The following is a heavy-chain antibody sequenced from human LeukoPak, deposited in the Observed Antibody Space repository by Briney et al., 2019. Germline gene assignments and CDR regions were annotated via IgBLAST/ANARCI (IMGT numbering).Heavy chain of an antibody. Sequence: ASVKVSCTASGYTFTSYAMHWVRQAPGQRLEWMGWINAGNGNTKYSQKFQGRVTITRDTSASTAYMELSSLRSEDTAVYYCARDREFIPMDVWGQGTTVTVSS. D-gene: IGHD3-10*01. CDR1: GYTFTSYA. J-gene: IGHJ6*02. V-gene: IGHV1-3*01. CDR2: INAGNGNT. CDR3: ARDREFIPMDV.